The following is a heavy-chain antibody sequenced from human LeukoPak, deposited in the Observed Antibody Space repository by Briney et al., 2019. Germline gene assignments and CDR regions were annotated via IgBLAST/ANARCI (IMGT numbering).Heavy chain of an antibody. CDR1: GFTFSSYS. CDR2: ISSSSSYI. CDR3: ARDQRYYYDSSGDKPVDY. D-gene: IGHD3-22*01. J-gene: IGHJ4*02. V-gene: IGHV3-21*01. Sequence: GSLRLSCAASGFTFSSYSMNWVRQAPGKGLEWVSSISSSSSYIYYADSVKGRFTISRDNAKNSLYLQMNSLRAEDTAVYYCARDQRYYYDSSGDKPVDYWGQGTLVTVSS.